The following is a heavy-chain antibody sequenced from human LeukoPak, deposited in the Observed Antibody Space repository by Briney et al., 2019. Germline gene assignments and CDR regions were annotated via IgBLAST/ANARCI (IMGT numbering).Heavy chain of an antibody. Sequence: ASVKVSCKASGYTFTSYGISWVRQAPGQGLEWMGGIIPIFGTANYAQKFQGRVTITADESTSTAYMELSSLRFEDTAVYYCARGHYGSGSFPTAYYYYYGMDVWGQGTTVTVSS. CDR2: IIPIFGTA. D-gene: IGHD3-10*01. CDR1: GYTFTSYG. CDR3: ARGHYGSGSFPTAYYYYYGMDV. V-gene: IGHV1-69*13. J-gene: IGHJ6*02.